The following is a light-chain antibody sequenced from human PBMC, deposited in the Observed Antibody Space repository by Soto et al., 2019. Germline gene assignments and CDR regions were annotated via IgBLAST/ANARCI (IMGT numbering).Light chain of an antibody. CDR3: QSYDSSTLV. Sequence: NFMLTQPHSVSESPGKTVTISCTRSSGSIASNYVQWYQQRPGSAPTTVIYEDNQRPSGVPDRFSGSIDSSSNSASLTISGLKTEDEADYYCQSYDSSTLVFGGGTKLT. CDR1: SGSIASNY. CDR2: EDN. J-gene: IGLJ2*01. V-gene: IGLV6-57*03.